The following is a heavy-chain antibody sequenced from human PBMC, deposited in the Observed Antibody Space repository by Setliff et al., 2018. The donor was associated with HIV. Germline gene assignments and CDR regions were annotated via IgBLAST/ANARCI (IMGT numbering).Heavy chain of an antibody. D-gene: IGHD3-10*01. Sequence: PSETLSLTCTVSGGSISSSSYYWGWIRQPPGKGLEWIGSIYYSGSTYYNPSLKSRVTISVDTSKNQFSLKLSSVTAADTAVYYCASLDGSESPYIYGFPDFDYWGQGTLVTVSS. V-gene: IGHV4-39*01. J-gene: IGHJ4*02. CDR2: IYYSGST. CDR1: GGSISSSSYY. CDR3: ASLDGSESPYIYGFPDFDY.